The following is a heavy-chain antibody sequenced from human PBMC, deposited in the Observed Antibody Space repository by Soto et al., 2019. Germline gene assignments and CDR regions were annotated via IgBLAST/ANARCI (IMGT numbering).Heavy chain of an antibody. D-gene: IGHD1-26*01. Sequence: QVQLQESGPGLVKPSGTLSLTCAVSGGSISSSNWWSWVRQPPGKGLEWIGEIYHSGSTNYNPSLKGRVTLSVDRSKDQCSLKLSSGTAADTAVYYCARASGGSYFDSGGQGTLVTVSS. CDR2: IYHSGST. CDR1: GGSISSSNW. J-gene: IGHJ4*02. CDR3: ARASGGSYFDS. V-gene: IGHV4-4*02.